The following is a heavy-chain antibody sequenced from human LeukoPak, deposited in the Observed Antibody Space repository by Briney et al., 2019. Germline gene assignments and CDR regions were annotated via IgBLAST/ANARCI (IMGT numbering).Heavy chain of an antibody. V-gene: IGHV4-30-2*01. J-gene: IGHJ5*02. D-gene: IGHD5-18*01. CDR3: ARSGYSYGYLAWFDP. CDR2: IYHSGST. CDR1: GGSISSGGYS. Sequence: SQTLSLTCAVSGGSISSGGYSWSWIRRPPGKGLEWIGYIYHSGSTYYNPSLKSRVTISVDRSKNQFSLKLSSVTAADTAVYYCARSGYSYGYLAWFDPWGQGTLVTVSS.